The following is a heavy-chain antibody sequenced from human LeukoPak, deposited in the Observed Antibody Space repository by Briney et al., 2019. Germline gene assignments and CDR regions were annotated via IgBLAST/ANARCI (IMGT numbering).Heavy chain of an antibody. CDR3: ARVTYYYDSSGYTYYYYMDV. V-gene: IGHV1-18*01. CDR1: GYTFTSYG. J-gene: IGHJ6*03. Sequence: ASVKVSCKASGYTFTSYGISWVRQAPGQGLEWMGWISAYNGNTNYAQKLQGRVTMTTDTSTSTAYMELRSLRSDDTAVYYRARVTYYYDSSGYTYYYYMDVWGKGTTVTVSS. CDR2: ISAYNGNT. D-gene: IGHD3-22*01.